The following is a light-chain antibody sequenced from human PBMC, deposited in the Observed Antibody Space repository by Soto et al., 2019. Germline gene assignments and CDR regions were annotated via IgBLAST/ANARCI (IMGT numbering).Light chain of an antibody. J-gene: IGKJ5*01. CDR2: TAS. CDR3: LQYGSSPHT. CDR1: QSVSSNY. V-gene: IGKV3-20*01. Sequence: EIVLTQSPGTLSLSPLERASRSCRASQSVSSNYLACFQQKPGQAPRLLISTASSRATGIPDRFSGSGSGTDFTLTITRLEPEDFAVYYCLQYGSSPHTFGQGTRLEIK.